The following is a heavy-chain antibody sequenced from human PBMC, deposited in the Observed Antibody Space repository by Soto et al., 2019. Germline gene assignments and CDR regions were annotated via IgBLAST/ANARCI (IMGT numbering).Heavy chain of an antibody. D-gene: IGHD3-22*01. CDR1: VFTLSIYV. CDR3: AKSRLSGYKTQYGMDV. J-gene: IGHJ6*02. V-gene: IGHV3-23*01. CDR2: ISGSGDRT. Sequence: WGALLVSCAAAVFTLSIYVMNWVRQAPGKGLERVSTISGSGDRTYYADSVKGRFTISRDNSKNTLYLKMNSLRAEDTAVYYCAKSRLSGYKTQYGMDVWGQGTTVTVSS.